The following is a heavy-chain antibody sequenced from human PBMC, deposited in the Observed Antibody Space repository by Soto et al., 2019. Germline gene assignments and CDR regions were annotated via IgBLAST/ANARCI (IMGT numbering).Heavy chain of an antibody. CDR3: ARSGAVAGNDY. J-gene: IGHJ4*02. CDR1: GFTFSSYE. V-gene: IGHV3-48*03. D-gene: IGHD6-19*01. CDR2: ISSSGSTI. Sequence: GRSLRLPCAASGFTFSSYEMNWVRQAPGKGLEWVPYISSSGSTIYYADSVKGRFTTSRDNAKNSLYLQMNSLRAEDTAVYYCARSGAVAGNDYWGQGTLVTVSS.